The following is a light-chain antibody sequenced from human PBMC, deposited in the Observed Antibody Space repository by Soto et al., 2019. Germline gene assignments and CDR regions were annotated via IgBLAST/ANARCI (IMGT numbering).Light chain of an antibody. CDR1: SSDIGGYKY. V-gene: IGLV2-14*01. Sequence: QSALTQPASMSGSPGQSITISCTGSSSDIGGYKYVSWYQQHPGKAPKLLFYEVGNRPSGVSYRFSGSKSGNTASLTISGLKAEDEADYYCSSYSASSTVVFGGGTKLTVL. CDR2: EVG. CDR3: SSYSASSTVV. J-gene: IGLJ3*02.